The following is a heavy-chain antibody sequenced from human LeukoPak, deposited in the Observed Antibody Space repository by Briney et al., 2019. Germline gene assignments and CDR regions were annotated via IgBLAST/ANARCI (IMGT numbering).Heavy chain of an antibody. CDR2: LYTSGST. J-gene: IGHJ4*02. Sequence: SQTLSLTCTVSGGSISSGTYYWSWIRQPAGKGLEWIGRLYTSGSTNYNPSLKSRVTISVDTSKNQFSLRLSSVTAADTAVYYCARGIYGSGSYATLDYWGQGTLVTVSS. D-gene: IGHD3-10*01. CDR1: GGSISSGTYY. CDR3: ARGIYGSGSYATLDY. V-gene: IGHV4-61*02.